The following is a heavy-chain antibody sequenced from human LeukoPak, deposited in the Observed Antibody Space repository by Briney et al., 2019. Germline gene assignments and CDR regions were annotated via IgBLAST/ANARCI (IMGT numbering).Heavy chain of an antibody. D-gene: IGHD3-16*01. Sequence: SKTLSLTCTVSGGSIRGYYWSWVRQPPGKGLEWIAYIYYSGSTNYNPSLKSRVTISLDTSKNQFSLKLSSVTAADTAVYYCAVGATHYYMDVWGKGTTVTVSS. J-gene: IGHJ6*03. V-gene: IGHV4-59*08. CDR3: AVGATHYYMDV. CDR2: IYYSGST. CDR1: GGSIRGYY.